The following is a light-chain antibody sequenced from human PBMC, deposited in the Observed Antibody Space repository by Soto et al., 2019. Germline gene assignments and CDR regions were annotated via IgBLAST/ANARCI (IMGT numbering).Light chain of an antibody. CDR1: QSLNSNF. Sequence: EVVWTQFPNTLSLSPGERATLSCRASQSLNSNFLVWYQQKPGQAPRLLISSTSHRATGIPDRFSGSGSGTDFTLTISRLDPEDFAVYYCHQSGISPLTFGPGTKVDSK. CDR2: STS. V-gene: IGKV3-20*01. J-gene: IGKJ3*01. CDR3: HQSGISPLT.